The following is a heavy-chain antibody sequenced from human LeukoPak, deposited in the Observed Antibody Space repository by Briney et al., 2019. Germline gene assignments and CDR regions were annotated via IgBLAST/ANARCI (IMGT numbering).Heavy chain of an antibody. CDR3: ARVDGGYCSSTSCYDWFDP. CDR2: IYYSGST. CDR1: GGSISSSSYY. D-gene: IGHD2-2*01. V-gene: IGHV4-39*07. Sequence: PSETLSLTCTVSGGSISSSSYYWGWIRQPPGKGLEWIGSIYYSGSTYYNPSLKSRVTISVDTSKNQFSLKLSSVTAADTAVYYCARVDGGYCSSTSCYDWFDPWGQGTLVTVSS. J-gene: IGHJ5*02.